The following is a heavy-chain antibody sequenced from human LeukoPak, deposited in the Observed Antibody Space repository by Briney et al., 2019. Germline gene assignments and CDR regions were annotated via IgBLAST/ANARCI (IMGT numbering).Heavy chain of an antibody. D-gene: IGHD4-17*01. CDR2: ISASGGST. CDR3: AKTETTVTTFFEN. Sequence: PGGSLRLSCAASGFTFSSYAMSWVRQAPGKGLEWVSDISASGGSTYYTDSVKGRFTISRDNSKNTLYLQMNSLRAEDTAVYYCAKTETTVTTFFENWGQGTLVTVSS. J-gene: IGHJ4*02. CDR1: GFTFSSYA. V-gene: IGHV3-23*01.